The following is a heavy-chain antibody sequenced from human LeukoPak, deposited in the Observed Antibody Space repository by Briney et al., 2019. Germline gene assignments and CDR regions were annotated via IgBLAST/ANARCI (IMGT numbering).Heavy chain of an antibody. J-gene: IGHJ2*01. CDR1: GGSFSGYY. V-gene: IGHV4-34*01. Sequence: SETLSLTCAVYGGSFSGYYWTWIRQPPGKGLEWIGEINHSGSTSYNPSLKSRVTISVDTSNNRFSLKLSSVTAADTAVYYCARRLDLWGRDTLVTVSS. CDR3: ARRLDL. CDR2: INHSGST.